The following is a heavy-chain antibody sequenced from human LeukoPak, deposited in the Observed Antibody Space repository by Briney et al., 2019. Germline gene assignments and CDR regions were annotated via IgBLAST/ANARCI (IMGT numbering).Heavy chain of an antibody. CDR1: GLTFNHHA. CDR3: AKDIGGRANGAFDV. J-gene: IGHJ3*01. D-gene: IGHD2-8*01. Sequence: GGSLRLACVASGLTFNHHAMHWVRHAPGKGLEWVSSISRESGTTGYADSVKGRFTISRDNAKNSLYLQMNGLRPEDTALYYCAKDIGGRANGAFDVWGQGTMVTVSS. V-gene: IGHV3-9*01. CDR2: ISRESGTT.